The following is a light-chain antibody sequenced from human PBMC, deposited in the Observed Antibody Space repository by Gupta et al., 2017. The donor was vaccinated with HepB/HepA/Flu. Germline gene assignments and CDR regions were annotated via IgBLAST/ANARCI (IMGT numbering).Light chain of an antibody. CDR2: AAS. CDR1: QGISNY. Sequence: IQMTQSPSSLSASVGDRVTITCRASQGISNYLAWYQQKPVKVPKLLIYAASTLQSGVPSRFSGSGSGTDFTLTISILHPEDVATYYCLRYNSAPFTFGPGTKVDIK. CDR3: LRYNSAPFT. J-gene: IGKJ3*01. V-gene: IGKV1-27*01.